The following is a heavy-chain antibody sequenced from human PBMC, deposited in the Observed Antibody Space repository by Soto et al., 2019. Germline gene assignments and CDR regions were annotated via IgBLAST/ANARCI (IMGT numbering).Heavy chain of an antibody. CDR2: INPATGAA. D-gene: IGHD3-3*01. CDR3: ARGGGVGVAGSAAFDM. CDR1: GYPVTAYY. V-gene: IGHV1-2*02. J-gene: IGHJ3*02. Sequence: QLHLVQSGAVVKKPGASVTVSCSASGYPVTAYYMHWVRQAPGRGLEWMGGINPATGAAKYTQTFQGRGTMTRDTSKSTVFMELGGLTSEGTAVFYRARGGGVGVAGSAAFDMWGQGTLVTVSS.